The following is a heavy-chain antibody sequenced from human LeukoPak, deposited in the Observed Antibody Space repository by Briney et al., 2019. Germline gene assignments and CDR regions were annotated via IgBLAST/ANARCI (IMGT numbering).Heavy chain of an antibody. D-gene: IGHD3-16*02. Sequence: SLRLSCTTSGFTFGAYAMSWVRQAPGKGLEWVGFIRSNGYGGTTEYAAAVKGRFTISRDESKSAAYLQMDSLKTEDTAVYYCTRGGREMMITFGGVIVSSPAHFDFWGQGTLVTVSS. CDR1: GFTFGAYA. V-gene: IGHV3-49*04. CDR3: TRGGREMMITFGGVIVSSPAHFDF. J-gene: IGHJ4*02. CDR2: IRSNGYGGTT.